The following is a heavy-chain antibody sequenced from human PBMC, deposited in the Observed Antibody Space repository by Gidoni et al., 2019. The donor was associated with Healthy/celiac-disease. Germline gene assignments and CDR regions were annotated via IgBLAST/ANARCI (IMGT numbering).Heavy chain of an antibody. CDR3: ARGAGVPYYGDYSGNWYFDL. Sequence: QVQLVQSGAEVKKPGPSVKVACKASGYTFTSYYMHWVLQAPGQGLEWMGIINPSGGSKSYAQKFQGRVTMTRDTSTSTVYMELSSLRSEDTAVYYCARGAGVPYYGDYSGNWYFDLWGRGTLVTVSS. D-gene: IGHD4-17*01. J-gene: IGHJ2*01. CDR1: GYTFTSYY. V-gene: IGHV1-46*03. CDR2: INPSGGSK.